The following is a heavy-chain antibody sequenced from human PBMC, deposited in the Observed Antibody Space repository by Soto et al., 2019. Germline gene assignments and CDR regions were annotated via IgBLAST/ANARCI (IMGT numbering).Heavy chain of an antibody. CDR1: GFPFSTYA. CDR3: AKAKRGISPMTTGGLDY. V-gene: IGHV3-23*01. CDR2: ISPTGGST. Sequence: EVQLLESGGNLVQPGGSLRLSCAGSGFPFSTYAVSWVRQTPGKGLEWVSAISPTGGSTYYAASVRGRFTISRDNSKNTVFLQMSGLRAEDTAIYYCAKAKRGISPMTTGGLDYWGQGTVLSVSS. J-gene: IGHJ4*02. D-gene: IGHD4-4*01.